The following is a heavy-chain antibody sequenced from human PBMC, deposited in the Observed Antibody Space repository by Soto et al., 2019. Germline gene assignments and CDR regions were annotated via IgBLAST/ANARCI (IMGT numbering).Heavy chain of an antibody. CDR2: IIPIFGTA. CDR1: GGTFSSYA. CDR3: ARLQGRYGVQYYFDY. Sequence: SVKVSCKASGGTFSSYAISWVRQAPGQGLEWMGGIIPIFGTANYAQKFQGRVTITADESTSTAYMELSSLRSEDTAVYYCARLQGRYGVQYYFDYWGQGTLVTVSS. D-gene: IGHD4-17*01. J-gene: IGHJ4*02. V-gene: IGHV1-69*13.